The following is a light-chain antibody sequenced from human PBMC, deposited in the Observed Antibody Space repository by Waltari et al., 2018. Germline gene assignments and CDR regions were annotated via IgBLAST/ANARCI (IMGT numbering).Light chain of an antibody. Sequence: QSVLTQPPSASGTPGQRVTISCSGGSSNIGSNYVCWYQQLPGTAPKLLIYRNKQRTSGVPERCSGSKYGTSASLAISGLRSEDEADNYCAAWDGSLSGVLFGGGTKLTVL. J-gene: IGLJ2*01. CDR1: SSNIGSNY. V-gene: IGLV1-47*01. CDR3: AAWDGSLSGVL. CDR2: RNK.